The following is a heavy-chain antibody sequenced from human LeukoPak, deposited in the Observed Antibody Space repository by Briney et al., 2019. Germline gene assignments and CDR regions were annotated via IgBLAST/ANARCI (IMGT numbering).Heavy chain of an antibody. V-gene: IGHV1-18*01. CDR1: GYTFTSYG. D-gene: IGHD2-8*01. J-gene: IGHJ4*02. CDR3: ARDWDKLNIVLMVYASSGY. CDR2: ISAYNGNT. Sequence: ASVKVSCKASGYTFTSYGISWVRQALGQGLEWMGWISAYNGNTNYAQKLQGRVTMTTDTSTSTAYMELRSLRSDDTAVYYCARDWDKLNIVLMVYASSGYWGQGTLVTVSS.